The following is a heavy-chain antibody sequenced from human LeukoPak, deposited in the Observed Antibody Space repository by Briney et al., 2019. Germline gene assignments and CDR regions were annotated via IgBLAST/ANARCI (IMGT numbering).Heavy chain of an antibody. V-gene: IGHV1-69*04. D-gene: IGHD3-22*01. CDR2: IIPILGIA. CDR3: ARQSPGGYYDSSGYPPYYYYGMDV. CDR1: GGTFSSYA. J-gene: IGHJ6*02. Sequence: SVKVSCKASGGTFSSYAISWVRQAPGQGLEWMGRIIPILGIANYAQKFQGRVTITADKSTSTAYMELSSLRSEDTAVYYCARQSPGGYYDSSGYPPYYYYGMDVWGQGTTVTVSS.